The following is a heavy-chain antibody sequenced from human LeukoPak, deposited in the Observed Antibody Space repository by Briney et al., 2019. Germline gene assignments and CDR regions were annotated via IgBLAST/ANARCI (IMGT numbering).Heavy chain of an antibody. CDR3: ARPRLLLWDRDQLPSWFDP. V-gene: IGHV1-18*01. CDR1: GYTFTTYG. D-gene: IGHD3-10*01. J-gene: IGHJ5*02. Sequence: ASVKVSCKASGYTFTTYGISWVRQAPGQGLEWMGWISADNGNTNYAQKLQGRVTMTTDTSTSTAYMELRSLRSDDTAVYYCARPRLLLWDRDQLPSWFDPWGQGTLVTVSS. CDR2: ISADNGNT.